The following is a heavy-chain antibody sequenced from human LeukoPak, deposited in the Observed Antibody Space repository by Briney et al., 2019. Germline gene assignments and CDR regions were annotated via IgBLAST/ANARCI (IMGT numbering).Heavy chain of an antibody. Sequence: SETLSLTCTVSGGSISSGSYYWSWIRQPAGTGLEWIGRIYTSGSTNYNPSLKSRVTISVDTSKNQFSLKLSSVTAADTAVYYCARGAYDYVWGDYYGMDVWGQGTTVTVSS. CDR2: IYTSGST. D-gene: IGHD3-16*01. V-gene: IGHV4-61*02. J-gene: IGHJ6*02. CDR1: GGSISSGSYY. CDR3: ARGAYDYVWGDYYGMDV.